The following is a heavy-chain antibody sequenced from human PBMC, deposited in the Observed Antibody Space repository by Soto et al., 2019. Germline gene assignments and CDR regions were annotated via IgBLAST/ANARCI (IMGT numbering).Heavy chain of an antibody. CDR2: ISASNGYT. CDR3: AREGKSACSTRGDY. CDR1: GYTFVNHG. J-gene: IGHJ4*02. D-gene: IGHD2-2*01. V-gene: IGHV1-18*01. Sequence: QVQLVQSGAEVKEPGASVKVSCRASGYTFVNHGISWVRQAPGRGLEWMGWISASNGYTNYAQRLQGRVTMTRDTSTSTAYMELRSLRSDDTAVYYCAREGKSACSTRGDYWGQGSLVTVSS.